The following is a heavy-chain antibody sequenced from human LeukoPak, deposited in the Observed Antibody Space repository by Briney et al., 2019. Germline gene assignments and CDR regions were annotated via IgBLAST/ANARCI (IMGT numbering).Heavy chain of an antibody. CDR3: ARFFIDEYHHSQNDFDP. Sequence: GASVKVFCKASGYTFIGYFMHWVRQAPGQGLEWMGWINPNSGGTNYAQKFQGRVTITRDTSINTHYMELNRLRSDDTAVYYCARFFIDEYHHSQNDFDPWGQGTLVTVSS. CDR1: GYTFIGYF. D-gene: IGHD2-2*01. J-gene: IGHJ5*02. CDR2: INPNSGGT. V-gene: IGHV1-2*02.